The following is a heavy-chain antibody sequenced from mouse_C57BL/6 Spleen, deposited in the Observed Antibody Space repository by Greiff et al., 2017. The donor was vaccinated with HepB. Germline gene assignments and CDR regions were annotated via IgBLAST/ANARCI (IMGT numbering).Heavy chain of an antibody. D-gene: IGHD2-4*01. V-gene: IGHV1-7*01. J-gene: IGHJ4*01. CDR2: INPSSGYT. Sequence: QVQLQQSGADLAKPGASVKLSCKASGYTFTSYWMHWVQQRPGQGLEWIGYINPSSGYTKYNQKFKDKATLTADKASSTAYMQLSSLTYADSAVYYWAEGLRPSYAMDYWGQGTSVTVSS. CDR3: AEGLRPSYAMDY. CDR1: GYTFTSYW.